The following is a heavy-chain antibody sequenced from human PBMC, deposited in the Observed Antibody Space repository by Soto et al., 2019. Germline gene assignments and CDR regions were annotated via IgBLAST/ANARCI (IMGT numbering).Heavy chain of an antibody. Sequence: GGSLRLSCAASGLTFRNYAMTWVRQAPGEGLAWVSSISGTGGSTYYADSVKGRFTISRDNSKNTLYLQMNSLRADDTAVYYCAKGGTSRAHAMDVWGQETTVTVSS. CDR3: AKGGTSRAHAMDV. V-gene: IGHV3-23*01. CDR1: GLTFRNYA. D-gene: IGHD3-16*01. CDR2: ISGTGGST. J-gene: IGHJ6*02.